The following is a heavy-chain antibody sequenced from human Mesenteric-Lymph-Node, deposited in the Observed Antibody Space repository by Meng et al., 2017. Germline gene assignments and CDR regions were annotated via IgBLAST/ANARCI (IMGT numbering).Heavy chain of an antibody. CDR1: GFTFSSYA. Sequence: GESLKISCAASGFTFSSYAMHWVRQAPGKGLEWVAVISYDGSNKYYADSVKGRFTISRDNPKNTLYLHMNNVRADDTAVYYCAIEIGDSSDYWGRGTLVTVSS. V-gene: IGHV3-30*07. D-gene: IGHD3-22*01. CDR3: AIEIGDSSDY. J-gene: IGHJ4*02. CDR2: ISYDGSNK.